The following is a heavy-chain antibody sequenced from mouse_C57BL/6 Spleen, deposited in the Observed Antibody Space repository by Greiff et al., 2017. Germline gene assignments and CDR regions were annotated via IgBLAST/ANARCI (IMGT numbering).Heavy chain of an antibody. CDR1: GYSFTSYY. Sequence: VQLQQSGPELVKPGASVKISCKASGYSFTSYYIHWVKQRPGQGLEWIGWIYPGSGNTKYNEKFKGKATLTADTSSSTAYMQLSSLTSEDSAVYYCATEGNYVAMDYWGQGTSVTVSS. V-gene: IGHV1-66*01. CDR3: ATEGNYVAMDY. CDR2: IYPGSGNT. J-gene: IGHJ4*01.